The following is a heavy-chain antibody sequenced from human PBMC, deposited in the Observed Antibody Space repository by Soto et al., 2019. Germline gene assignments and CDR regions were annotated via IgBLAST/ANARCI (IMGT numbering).Heavy chain of an antibody. Sequence: SETLSLTCTVSGGSISSYYWSWIRQPPGKGLEWIGYIYYSGSTNYNPSLKSRVTISVDTSKNQFSLKLSSVTAADTAVYYCARARIAAAGTAKSDYWGQGTLVTVSS. CDR3: ARARIAAAGTAKSDY. V-gene: IGHV4-59*01. D-gene: IGHD6-13*01. CDR1: GGSISSYY. J-gene: IGHJ4*02. CDR2: IYYSGST.